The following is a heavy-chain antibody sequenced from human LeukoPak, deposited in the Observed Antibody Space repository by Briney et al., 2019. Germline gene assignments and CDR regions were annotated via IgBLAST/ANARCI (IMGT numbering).Heavy chain of an antibody. CDR1: GGSISSGDYY. Sequence: SETLSLTCTVSGGSISSGDYYWSWIRQPPGKGLEWIGYIYHSGSTYYNPSLKSRVTISVDRSKNQFSLKLSSVTAADTAVYYCARGVVPAEYYFDYWGQGTLVTVSS. CDR3: ARGVVPAEYYFDY. D-gene: IGHD2-2*01. J-gene: IGHJ4*02. CDR2: IYHSGST. V-gene: IGHV4-30-2*01.